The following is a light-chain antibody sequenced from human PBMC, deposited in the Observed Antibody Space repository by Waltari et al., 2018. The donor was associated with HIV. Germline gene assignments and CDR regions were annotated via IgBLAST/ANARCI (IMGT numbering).Light chain of an antibody. Sequence: ARPPDSLPCLRGEGPPATSNPRPTLLYVPNNKNYLAWYQHKPGQPPKLLIYWASTRQTGVPDRFIGSGSGTNFSLTINKLQAEDVATYYCQQYYRTPLTFGGGTRV. CDR3: QQYYRTPLT. V-gene: IGKV4-1*01. CDR2: WAS. CDR1: PTLLYVPNNKNY. J-gene: IGKJ4*01.